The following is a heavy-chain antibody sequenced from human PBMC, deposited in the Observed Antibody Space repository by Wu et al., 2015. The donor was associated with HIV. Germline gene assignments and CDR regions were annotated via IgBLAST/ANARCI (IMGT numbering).Heavy chain of an antibody. Sequence: QVQLVQSGAEVKKPGASVKVSCKASGYTFTSYAISWVRQAPGQGLEWMGGIIPIFGTANYAQKFQGRVTITADESTSTAYMELSSLRSEDTAVYYCARAPRSRPSGYFQHWGQGTLVTVSS. CDR1: GYTFTSYA. CDR2: IIPIFGTA. CDR3: ARAPRSRPSGYFQH. D-gene: IGHD1-26*01. J-gene: IGHJ1*01. V-gene: IGHV1-69*13.